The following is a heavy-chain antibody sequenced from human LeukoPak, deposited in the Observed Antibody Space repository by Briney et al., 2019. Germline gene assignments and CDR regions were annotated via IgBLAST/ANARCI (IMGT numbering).Heavy chain of an antibody. CDR1: GFTFSDYA. J-gene: IGHJ4*02. V-gene: IGHV3-23*01. D-gene: IGHD3-9*01. CDR2: LSGGGGTT. CDR3: ARRYYDILTGYYKSPTVDF. Sequence: GGSLRLSYAGSGFTFSDYAINWVRQAPGEGLEWVSTLSGGGGTTYYADSVKGRFTISRDNSKNTLYLQMNSLRVEDTAIYYCARRYYDILTGYYKSPTVDFWGQGTLVTVSS.